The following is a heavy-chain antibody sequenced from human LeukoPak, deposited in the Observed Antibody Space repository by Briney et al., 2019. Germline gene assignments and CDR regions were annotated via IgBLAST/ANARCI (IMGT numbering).Heavy chain of an antibody. Sequence: SQTLSLTCTVSGGSISSGSYYWSWIRQPAGKGLEWIGRIYTSGSTNYNPSLKSRVTISVDTSKNQFSLKLSSVTAADTAVYYCARASSTSGRSYYFDYWGQGTLVTVSS. CDR2: IYTSGST. J-gene: IGHJ4*02. CDR1: GGSISSGSYY. CDR3: ARASSTSGRSYYFDY. V-gene: IGHV4-61*02. D-gene: IGHD2-2*01.